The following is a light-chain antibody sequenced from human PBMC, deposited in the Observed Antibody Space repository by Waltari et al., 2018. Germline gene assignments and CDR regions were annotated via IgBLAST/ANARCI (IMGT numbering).Light chain of an antibody. CDR2: DAA. CDR3: QQRDNWPPMYT. Sequence: EIVLTQSPGTLSLSPGERATLSCRASQSVSTNLAWYQQRPGQAPRLLIYDAANRAAGIPARFSGSGSGTDFTLIISNLQAEDVAVYYCQQRDNWPPMYTFGQGTKVEIK. V-gene: IGKV3-11*01. J-gene: IGKJ2*01. CDR1: QSVSTN.